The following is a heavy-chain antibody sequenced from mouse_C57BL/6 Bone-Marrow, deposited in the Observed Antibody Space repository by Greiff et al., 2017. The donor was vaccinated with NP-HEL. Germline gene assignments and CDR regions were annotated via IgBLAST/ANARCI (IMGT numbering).Heavy chain of an antibody. CDR3: ARPNYYDSSVYFDY. CDR2: IYPGDGDT. J-gene: IGHJ2*01. Sequence: VQLVESGPELVKPGASVKISCKASGYAFSSSWMNWVKQRPGKGLEWIGRIYPGDGDTNYNGKFKGKATLTADKSSSTAYMQLSSLTSEDSAVYFCARPNYYDSSVYFDYWGQGTTLTVAS. V-gene: IGHV1-82*01. CDR1: GYAFSSSW. D-gene: IGHD1-1*01.